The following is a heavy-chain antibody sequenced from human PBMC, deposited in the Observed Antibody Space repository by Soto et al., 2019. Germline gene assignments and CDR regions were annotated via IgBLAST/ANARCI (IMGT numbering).Heavy chain of an antibody. D-gene: IGHD2-21*02. J-gene: IGHJ4*02. CDR2: IIPIFGTA. V-gene: IGHV1-69*01. CDR1: GGTFSSYA. Sequence: QVQLVQSGAEVKKPGSSVKVSCKASGGTFSSYAISWVRQAPGQGLEWMGGIIPIFGTANYAQKFQGRVTITADEATRTAYMGLSSLRSEDTAVYYCARATYCGGDCYEAYYFDYWGQGTLVTVSS. CDR3: ARATYCGGDCYEAYYFDY.